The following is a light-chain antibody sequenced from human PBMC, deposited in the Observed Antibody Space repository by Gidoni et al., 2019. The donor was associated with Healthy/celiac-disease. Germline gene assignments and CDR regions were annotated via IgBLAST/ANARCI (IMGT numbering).Light chain of an antibody. V-gene: IGKV1-6*01. CDR2: AAS. J-gene: IGKJ1*01. CDR1: QGIRND. Sequence: AIQMTQSPSSLSASVGYRVTITCRASQGIRNDLGWDQQKPGKAPKLLIYAASSLQSGVPSRFSGSGSGTDFTLTISSLQPEDFATYYCLQDYNYPWTFGQGTKVEIK. CDR3: LQDYNYPWT.